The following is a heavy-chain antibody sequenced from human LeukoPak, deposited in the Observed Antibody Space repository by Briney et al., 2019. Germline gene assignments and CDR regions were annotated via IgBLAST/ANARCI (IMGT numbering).Heavy chain of an antibody. J-gene: IGHJ4*02. CDR2: INTDESRA. CDR1: GFTFSRYW. Sequence: TGGSLRLSCAASGFTFSRYWMHWVSQAPGKGLVWVSRINTDESRATYADSVKGRFTISRDNSKNTLYLQMNSLRAEDTAVYYCAKDPASYYYDSSGYYYGGWGQGTLVTVSS. D-gene: IGHD3-22*01. V-gene: IGHV3-74*01. CDR3: AKDPASYYYDSSGYYYGG.